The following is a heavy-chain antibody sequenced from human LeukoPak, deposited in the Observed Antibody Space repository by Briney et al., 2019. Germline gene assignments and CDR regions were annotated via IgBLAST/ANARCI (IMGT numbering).Heavy chain of an antibody. CDR3: ATTSSWYAFDI. CDR2: ITTSSGTI. CDR1: EFTFSTYA. Sequence: PGGSLRLSCAASEFTFSTYAMNWVRQAPGKGLEWLSYITTSSGTIFYADSVKGRFTISRDNAKNSLYLQMSSLRAEDTAVYYCATTSSWYAFDIWGQETMVTVSS. V-gene: IGHV3-48*04. J-gene: IGHJ3*02. D-gene: IGHD6-13*01.